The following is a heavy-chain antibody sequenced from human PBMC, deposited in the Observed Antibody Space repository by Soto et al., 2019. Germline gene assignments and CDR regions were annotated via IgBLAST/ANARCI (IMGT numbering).Heavy chain of an antibody. CDR1: GGSISNIRYY. CDR3: ARHERSSSTWYAGS. D-gene: IGHD6-13*01. J-gene: IGHJ5*02. Sequence: ASETLSLTCIVSGGSISNIRYYWGWIRQPPGKGLEWIGSIYYSGNTYHNPSLKSRVTISVDTSKNQFSLKLSPVTAADTAVYYCARHERSSSTWYAGSWGQGTLVTVSS. V-gene: IGHV4-39*01. CDR2: IYYSGNT.